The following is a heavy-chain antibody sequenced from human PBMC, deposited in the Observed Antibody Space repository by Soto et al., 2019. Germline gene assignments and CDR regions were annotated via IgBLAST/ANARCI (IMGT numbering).Heavy chain of an antibody. V-gene: IGHV3-23*01. Sequence: GGSLRLSCAASGFTFSSYAMSWVRQAPGKGLEWVSAISGSGGSTYYADSVKGRFTISRDNSKNTLYLQMNSLRAEDTAVYYCAKGLESRGMIVVVDRYFDYWGQGTLVTVSS. CDR2: ISGSGGST. CDR1: GFTFSSYA. J-gene: IGHJ4*02. CDR3: AKGLESRGMIVVVDRYFDY. D-gene: IGHD3-22*01.